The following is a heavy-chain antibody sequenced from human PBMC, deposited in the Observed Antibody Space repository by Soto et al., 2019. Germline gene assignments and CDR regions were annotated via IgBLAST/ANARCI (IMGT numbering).Heavy chain of an antibody. CDR3: AKVELRYFDWLLSLDY. V-gene: IGHV3-30*18. CDR2: ISYDGSNK. D-gene: IGHD3-9*01. CDR1: GFTFSSYG. Sequence: PGGSLRLSCAASGFTFSSYGMHWVRQAPGKGLEWVAVISYDGSNKYYADSVKGRFTISRDNSKNTLYLQMNSLRAEDTAVYYCAKVELRYFDWLLSLDYWGQGTLVTVSS. J-gene: IGHJ4*02.